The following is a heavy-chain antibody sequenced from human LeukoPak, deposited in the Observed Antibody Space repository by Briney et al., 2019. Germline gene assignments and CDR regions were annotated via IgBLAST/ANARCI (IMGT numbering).Heavy chain of an antibody. CDR3: AGYGSRSSYKAFDY. CDR2: VHYAASS. J-gene: IGHJ4*02. V-gene: IGHV4-59*01. D-gene: IGHD3-10*01. CDR1: GDSISSSY. Sequence: SETLSLTCIVSGDSISSSYWSWIRQSPGKGLEWIGYVHYAASSYYNPSLKSRVTLSVDTSKNQFSLRLSSVTAADTAVYYCAGYGSRSSYKAFDYWGQGTLVTVSS.